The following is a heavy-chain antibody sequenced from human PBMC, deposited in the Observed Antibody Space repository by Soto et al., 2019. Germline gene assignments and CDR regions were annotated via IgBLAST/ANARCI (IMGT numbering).Heavy chain of an antibody. CDR1: GFTFSDYF. Sequence: GGSLRLSCAASGFTFSDYFMSWIRQAPGKGLEWLSYIGPSGSDTYYSNSVKDRFTISRDNARNSLYLQMNSLRDDDTAVYYCAREVTSTQSWGQGTLVTVSS. CDR3: AREVTSTQS. J-gene: IGHJ4*02. CDR2: IGPSGSDT. V-gene: IGHV3-11*01. D-gene: IGHD3-16*01.